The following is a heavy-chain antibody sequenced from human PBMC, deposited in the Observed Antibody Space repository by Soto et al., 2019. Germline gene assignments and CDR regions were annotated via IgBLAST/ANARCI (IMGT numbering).Heavy chain of an antibody. CDR2: VSASGTGT. CDR3: ARDQGASYGLYYFDY. CDR1: GFTFRSYV. Sequence: VQLLESGGGLVQPGGSLRLSCAASGFTFRSYVMSWVRQAPGKGLEWVSAVSASGTGTYYSDSVKGRFTISRDNSKNTLYLQMNSLRAEDTALYYCARDQGASYGLYYFDYWGQGTLVTVSS. J-gene: IGHJ4*02. V-gene: IGHV3-23*01. D-gene: IGHD5-18*01.